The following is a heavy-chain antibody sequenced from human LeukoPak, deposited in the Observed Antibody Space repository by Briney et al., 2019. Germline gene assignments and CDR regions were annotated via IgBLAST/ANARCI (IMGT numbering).Heavy chain of an antibody. D-gene: IGHD3-22*01. CDR2: INPSGGST. Sequence: ASVKVSCKASGYTFTSYYMHWVRQAPGQGLEWMGIINPSGGSTRYAQKFQGRVTMTRDTSTSTVYMELSSLRSEDTAVYYCARDRSPTYYDSSGYYYWGQGTLVTVSS. V-gene: IGHV1-46*01. CDR1: GYTFTSYY. CDR3: ARDRSPTYYDSSGYYY. J-gene: IGHJ4*02.